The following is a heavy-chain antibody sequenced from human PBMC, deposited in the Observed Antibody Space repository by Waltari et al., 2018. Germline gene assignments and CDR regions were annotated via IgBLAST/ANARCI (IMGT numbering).Heavy chain of an antibody. CDR2: INHNSAGT. CDR1: GYSFRGHY. CDR3: ARGGVSYYDFWTGYYPYMDV. Sequence: QEQLVQSGAEVRKPGAAVKASCKATGYSFRGHYIPWVRQAPGQGLEWLGWINHNSAGTDYAQKFQGRVTMTRDTSSHTVYMELSRLTSDDSAVYYCARGGVSYYDFWTGYYPYMDVWGKGTTVTISS. J-gene: IGHJ6*03. V-gene: IGHV1-2*02. D-gene: IGHD3-3*01.